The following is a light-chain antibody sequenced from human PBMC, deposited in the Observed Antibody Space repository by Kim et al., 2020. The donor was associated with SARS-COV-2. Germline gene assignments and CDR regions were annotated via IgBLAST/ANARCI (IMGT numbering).Light chain of an antibody. CDR2: DVT. Sequence: QSALTQPASVSGSPGQSITISCTGTSSDIPYSNFVSWYQQHPGKAPKLIIYDVTERPSGVSNRFSGSKSGNTASLTISGLQAEDEAEYFCGSYRSSTYSYVFGTGTKVTVL. CDR3: GSYRSSTYSYV. CDR1: SSDIPYSNF. J-gene: IGLJ1*01. V-gene: IGLV2-14*03.